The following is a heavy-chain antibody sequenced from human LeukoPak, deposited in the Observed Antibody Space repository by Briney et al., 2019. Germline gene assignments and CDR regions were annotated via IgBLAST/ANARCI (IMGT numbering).Heavy chain of an antibody. V-gene: IGHV3-30-3*01. J-gene: IGHJ4*02. CDR1: GFTFSSYA. D-gene: IGHD3-10*01. CDR2: TSYDGSNK. CDR3: ARDHRGVRDYFDY. Sequence: AGGSLRLSCAASGFTFSSYAMHWVRQAPGKGLEWVAVTSYDGSNKYYADSVKGRFTISRDNSKNTLYLQMNSLRAEDTAVYYCARDHRGVRDYFDYWGQGTLVTVSS.